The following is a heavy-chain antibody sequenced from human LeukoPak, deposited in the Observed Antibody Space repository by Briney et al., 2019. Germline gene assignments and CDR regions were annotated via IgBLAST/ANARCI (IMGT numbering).Heavy chain of an antibody. V-gene: IGHV3-7*03. Sequence: PGGSLRLSCAASGFTFSIYWMSWVRQAPGKGLEWVANMKQDGSEKYYVDSVRGRFTISRDNAKNSLYLQMNSRRAEDTAVYYCARGTHGYFDYWGQGTLVTVSS. CDR2: MKQDGSEK. J-gene: IGHJ4*02. CDR1: GFTFSIYW. CDR3: ARGTHGYFDY.